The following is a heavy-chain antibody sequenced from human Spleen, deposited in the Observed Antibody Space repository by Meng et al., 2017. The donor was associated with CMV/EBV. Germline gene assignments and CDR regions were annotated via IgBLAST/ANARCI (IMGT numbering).Heavy chain of an antibody. V-gene: IGHV3-21*01. J-gene: IGHJ4*02. CDR2: ISSGSGSI. CDR3: AKNGGWEGYIDY. CDR1: GFIFSSYD. D-gene: IGHD6-19*01. Sequence: GGSLKISCAASGFIFSSYDMTWVRQAPGKGLEWVSSISSGSGSIYYADSVNGRFTVSRDNARNSLYLQMNSLRAEDTAVYYCAKNGGWEGYIDYWGQGTLVTVSS.